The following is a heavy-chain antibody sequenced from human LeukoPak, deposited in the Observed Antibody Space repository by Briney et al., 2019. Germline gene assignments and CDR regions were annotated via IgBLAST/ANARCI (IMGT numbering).Heavy chain of an antibody. CDR3: ARHVGVRYFDWFGVAGTVEGWFDP. D-gene: IGHD3-9*01. CDR2: IYYSGST. CDR1: GGSISSYY. V-gene: IGHV4-59*08. J-gene: IGHJ5*02. Sequence: PSETLSLTCTVSGGSISSYYWSWIRQPPGKGLEWIGYIYYSGSTNYNPSLKSRVTISVDTSKNQFSLKLSSVTAADTAVYYCARHVGVRYFDWFGVAGTVEGWFDPWGQGTLVTVSS.